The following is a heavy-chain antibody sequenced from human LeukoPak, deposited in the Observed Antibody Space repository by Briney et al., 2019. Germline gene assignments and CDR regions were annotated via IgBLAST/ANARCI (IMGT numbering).Heavy chain of an antibody. Sequence: GGSLRLSCAASGFTSSSYAMSWVRQAPGKVLEWVSVISGYGGSTYYADSVKGRFTISRDNSKNTLYLQMNSLRAEDTAVYYCAKETGGYHAFDIWGQGTMVTVSS. CDR3: AKETGGYHAFDI. V-gene: IGHV3-23*01. J-gene: IGHJ3*02. D-gene: IGHD5-18*01. CDR1: GFTSSSYA. CDR2: ISGYGGST.